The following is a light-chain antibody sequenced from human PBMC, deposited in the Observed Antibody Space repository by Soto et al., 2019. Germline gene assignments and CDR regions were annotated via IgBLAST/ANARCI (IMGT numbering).Light chain of an antibody. V-gene: IGKV3-15*01. CDR2: YAS. J-gene: IGKJ4*01. Sequence: EIVMMQFPATLCVSPGARVTLSCRASQRAISNLSGYQQKTGQNPSLLIYYASSSATHSPATFSGSGSGTDFTLTISSLLSEDFAVYYCHQYYKWARTFGGGTKVDIK. CDR1: QRAISN. CDR3: HQYYKWART.